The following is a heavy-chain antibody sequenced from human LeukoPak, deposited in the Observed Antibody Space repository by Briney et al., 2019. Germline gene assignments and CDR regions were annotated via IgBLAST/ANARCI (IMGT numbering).Heavy chain of an antibody. CDR2: ISGSGGST. V-gene: IGHV3-23*01. J-gene: IGHJ4*02. Sequence: GGSLRLSCAASGFTFSSYAMSWVRQAPGKGLEWVSAISGSGGSTYYADSVKGRFTISRDNSKNTLYLQMNSLRAEDTAVYYCAKDPTYYYDSSGYYTSAPFDYWGQGTLATVSS. CDR3: AKDPTYYYDSSGYYTSAPFDY. CDR1: GFTFSSYA. D-gene: IGHD3-22*01.